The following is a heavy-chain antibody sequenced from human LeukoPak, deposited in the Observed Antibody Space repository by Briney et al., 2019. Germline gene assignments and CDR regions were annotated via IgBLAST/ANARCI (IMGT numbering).Heavy chain of an antibody. V-gene: IGHV4-34*01. CDR3: ARHPYCSSTSCTYYYYYMDV. D-gene: IGHD2-2*01. CDR2: INHSGST. Sequence: SETLSLTCTVSGGSISSYYWSWIRQPPGKGLEWIGEINHSGSTNYNPSLKSRVTISVDTSKNQFSLKLSSVTAADTAVYYCARHPYCSSTSCTYYYYYMDVWGKGTTVTISS. J-gene: IGHJ6*03. CDR1: GGSISSYY.